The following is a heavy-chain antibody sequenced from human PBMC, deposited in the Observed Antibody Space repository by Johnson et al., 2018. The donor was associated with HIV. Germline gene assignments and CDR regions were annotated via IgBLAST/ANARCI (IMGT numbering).Heavy chain of an antibody. D-gene: IGHD2-2*01. CDR3: ARVGYQLHDAFDL. CDR2: ISRSGSTI. CDR1: GFTFSDYY. Sequence: QVQLVESGGGVVQPGRSLRLSCAASGFTFSDYYMSWIRQAPGKGLEWVSYISRSGSTIYYSDSVKGRFTLSRDNPKNSLFLQMHSLRVEDTAIYYCARVGYQLHDAFDLWGQGTMVTVSS. J-gene: IGHJ3*01. V-gene: IGHV3-11*01.